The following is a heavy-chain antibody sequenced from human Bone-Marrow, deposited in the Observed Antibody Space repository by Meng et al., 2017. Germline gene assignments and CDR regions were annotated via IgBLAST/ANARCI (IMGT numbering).Heavy chain of an antibody. V-gene: IGHV4-39*01. Sequence: QLQLQESGPGLVKPSQTLSLTCTVSGDCISSSSYYWGWIRQPPGKGLEWIGSIYYTGRTYYNPSLKSRVTISVDTSKNQFSLKLSSVTAADTAVYYCARREYYYDSSGYYGAGFDYWGQGTLVTVSS. CDR2: IYYTGRT. CDR1: GDCISSSSYY. D-gene: IGHD3-22*01. CDR3: ARREYYYDSSGYYGAGFDY. J-gene: IGHJ4*02.